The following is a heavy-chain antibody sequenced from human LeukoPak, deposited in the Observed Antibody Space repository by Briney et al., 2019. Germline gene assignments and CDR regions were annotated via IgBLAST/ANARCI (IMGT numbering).Heavy chain of an antibody. CDR1: GGSISSSDSS. V-gene: IGHV4-39*01. D-gene: IGHD4-17*01. J-gene: IGHJ4*02. CDR2: IYYSGST. Sequence: PSETLSLTCTVSGGSISSSDSSWGWIRQPPGKGLEWIGSIYYSGSTYYNPSLKSRVTISVDTSKNQFSLKLSSVTAADTAVYYCAICYGANEGSFDYWGQGTLVTVSS. CDR3: AICYGANEGSFDY.